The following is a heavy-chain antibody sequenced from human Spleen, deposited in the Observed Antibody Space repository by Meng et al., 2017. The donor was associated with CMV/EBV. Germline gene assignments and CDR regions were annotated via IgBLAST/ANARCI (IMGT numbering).Heavy chain of an antibody. J-gene: IGHJ4*02. V-gene: IGHV4-39*07. CDR1: GGSISSSTYY. Sequence: GSLRLSCTVSGGSISSSTYYWGWIRQPPGKGLEWIASIYYSGRTYYNPSLKSRVTISVDTSKNQFSLKLSSVTAADTAVYYCARVGSLVPPQDYWGQGTLVTVSS. CDR2: IYYSGRT. CDR3: ARVGSLVPPQDY.